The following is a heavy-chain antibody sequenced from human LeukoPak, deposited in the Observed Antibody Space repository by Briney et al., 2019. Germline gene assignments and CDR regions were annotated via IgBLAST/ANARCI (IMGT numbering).Heavy chain of an antibody. CDR1: GFTFSDYY. D-gene: IGHD3-10*01. J-gene: IGHJ5*02. Sequence: PGGSLRLSCAASGFTFSDYYMSWIRQAPGKGLEWVSYISSSGSTIYYADSVKGRFTISRDNAKNSLYLQMNSLRAEDTAVYYCARDLEYYYPPAGFDPWGQGTLVTVSS. CDR3: ARDLEYYYPPAGFDP. V-gene: IGHV3-11*01. CDR2: ISSSGSTI.